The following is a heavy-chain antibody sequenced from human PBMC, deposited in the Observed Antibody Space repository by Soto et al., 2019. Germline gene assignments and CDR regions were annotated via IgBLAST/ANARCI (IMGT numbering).Heavy chain of an antibody. Sequence: GGSLRLSCAASGFTFSGYNMDWVRQAPGKGLEWVSYITTGSGTIYYADSVKGRFTISRDNAKNSLYLQMNSLRAEDTAVYYCARAGAARYYMDVWGKGTTVTVSS. J-gene: IGHJ6*03. V-gene: IGHV3-48*01. CDR1: GFTFSGYN. CDR2: ITTGSGTI. D-gene: IGHD6-13*01. CDR3: ARAGAARYYMDV.